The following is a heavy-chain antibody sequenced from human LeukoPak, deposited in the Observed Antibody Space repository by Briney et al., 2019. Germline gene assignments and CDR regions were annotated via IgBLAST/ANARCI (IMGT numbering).Heavy chain of an antibody. CDR3: ARAPGGSDYDLYLDY. D-gene: IGHD5-12*01. V-gene: IGHV3-21*01. Sequence: PGGSLRLSCVASGFTFDTYTMNWVRQAPGKGLEWVSSISSKSGYIHYADSVKGRFIISRDNAKNSLSLQMNSLRAEDTAVYYCARAPGGSDYDLYLDYWGQGTLVTVSS. J-gene: IGHJ4*02. CDR2: ISSKSGYI. CDR1: GFTFDTYT.